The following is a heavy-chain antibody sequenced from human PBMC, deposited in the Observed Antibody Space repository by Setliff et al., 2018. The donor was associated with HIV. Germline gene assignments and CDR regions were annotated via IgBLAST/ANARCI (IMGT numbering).Heavy chain of an antibody. V-gene: IGHV4-59*01. Sequence: SETLSLTCTVSSGSISTYYWTWIRQPPGKELEWIGSFYYSGSPNYNPSLQSRVTLSVDTSKNQFSLTLTSVTAADTAVYYCARGGRSDGYHIASWGQGILVTVSS. CDR3: ARGGRSDGYHIAS. J-gene: IGHJ4*02. CDR2: FYYSGSP. D-gene: IGHD2-15*01. CDR1: SGSISTYY.